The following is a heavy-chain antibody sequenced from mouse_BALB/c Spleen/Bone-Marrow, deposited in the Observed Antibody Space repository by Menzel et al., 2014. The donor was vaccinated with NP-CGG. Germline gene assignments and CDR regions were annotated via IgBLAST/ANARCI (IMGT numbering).Heavy chain of an antibody. D-gene: IGHD2-1*01. CDR3: AREDYGNSYAMDY. V-gene: IGHV14-3*02. CDR2: IDPANGNT. J-gene: IGHJ4*01. CDR1: GFHIKDTY. Sequence: GQLGESGAELVKPGASVKLSCTGSGFHIKDTYMHWVKQRPGKGLDWIGRIDPANGNTKYDPKFQGKATITADTSSNAAYLQLSSLTSEDTAVYYCAREDYGNSYAMDYWGQGTSVTVSS.